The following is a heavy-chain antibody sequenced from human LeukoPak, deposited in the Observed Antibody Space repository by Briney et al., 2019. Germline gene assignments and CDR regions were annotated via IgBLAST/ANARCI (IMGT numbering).Heavy chain of an antibody. CDR2: IYYSGST. CDR1: GDSVSSGNYY. J-gene: IGHJ4*02. V-gene: IGHV4-61*01. Sequence: SETLSLTCSVSGDSVSSGNYYWSWIRQPPGKGLEWIGYIYYSGSTNYNPSLKSRVTISVDTSKNQFSLKLSSVTAADTAVYYCARDPSGYFNYWGQGTLATVSS. D-gene: IGHD3-22*01. CDR3: ARDPSGYFNY.